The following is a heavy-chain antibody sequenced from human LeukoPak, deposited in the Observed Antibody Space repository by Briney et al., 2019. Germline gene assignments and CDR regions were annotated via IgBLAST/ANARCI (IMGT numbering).Heavy chain of an antibody. D-gene: IGHD5-18*01. CDR3: ARDGGKSYEIDY. CDR1: GFPFSSYG. J-gene: IGHJ4*02. V-gene: IGHV3-30*02. Sequence: GGSLRLSCAASGFPFSSYGMYWVRQTPDKGLRWVAYLRKDATYSNYADSVRGRFTISRDNSKNTLDLQMSSLRVEDTAVYYCARDGGKSYEIDYWGQGTLVTVSS. CDR2: LRKDATYS.